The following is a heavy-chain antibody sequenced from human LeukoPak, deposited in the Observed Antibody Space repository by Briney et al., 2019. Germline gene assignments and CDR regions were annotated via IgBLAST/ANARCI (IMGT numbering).Heavy chain of an antibody. V-gene: IGHV3-21*01. J-gene: IGHJ3*02. Sequence: GGSLRLSCAASGFIFSSYSMNWVRQAPGKGLEWVSSISSSSSYIYYADSVKGRFTISRDNAKNSLYLQMNSLRAEDTAVYYCARDYYDSSGYDAFDIWGQGTMVTVSS. CDR2: ISSSSSYI. CDR1: GFIFSSYS. D-gene: IGHD3-22*01. CDR3: ARDYYDSSGYDAFDI.